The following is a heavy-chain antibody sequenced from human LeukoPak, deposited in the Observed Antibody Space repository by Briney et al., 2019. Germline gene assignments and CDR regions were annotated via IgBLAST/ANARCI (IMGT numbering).Heavy chain of an antibody. D-gene: IGHD3-22*01. CDR3: ARDRFYDSGGFYHVFDY. Sequence: SETLSLTCTVSGGSISSARYYGGWIRQPPGKGLEWIGTIYYSGSTYYNPSLKSRVIISVDTSKNQFSLKLSSVTAADTAVYYCARDRFYDSGGFYHVFDYWGQGTLVTVSS. CDR2: IYYSGST. V-gene: IGHV4-39*07. J-gene: IGHJ4*02. CDR1: GGSISSARYY.